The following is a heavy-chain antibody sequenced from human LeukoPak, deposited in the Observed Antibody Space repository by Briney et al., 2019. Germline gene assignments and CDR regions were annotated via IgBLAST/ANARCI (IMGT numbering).Heavy chain of an antibody. J-gene: IGHJ5*02. Sequence: GASVKVSCKASGYTFTSYGISWVRQAPGQRLEWMGWINAGNGNTKYSQKFQGRVTITRDTSASTAYMELSSLRSEDTAVYYCARTLTTGGWWFDPWGQGTLVTVSS. CDR1: GYTFTSYG. D-gene: IGHD3-22*01. CDR3: ARTLTTGGWWFDP. CDR2: INAGNGNT. V-gene: IGHV1-3*01.